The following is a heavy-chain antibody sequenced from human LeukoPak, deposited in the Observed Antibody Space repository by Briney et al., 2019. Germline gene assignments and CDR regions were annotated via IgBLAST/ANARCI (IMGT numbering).Heavy chain of an antibody. D-gene: IGHD6-19*01. J-gene: IGHJ4*02. V-gene: IGHV4-39*01. Sequence: SETLSLTCTVSGGSISSSSYYWGWIRQPPGKGLEWIGSIYYSGSTYYNPSLKSRVTISVDTSKNQFSLKLSSVTAADTAVYYCARTVAGTFWDWGQGTLVTVSS. CDR2: IYYSGST. CDR3: ARTVAGTFWD. CDR1: GGSISSSSYY.